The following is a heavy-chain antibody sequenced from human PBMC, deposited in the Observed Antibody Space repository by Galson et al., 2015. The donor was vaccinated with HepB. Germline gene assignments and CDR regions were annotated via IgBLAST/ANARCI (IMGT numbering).Heavy chain of an antibody. CDR3: ARRGNVVYTYYPMDV. Sequence: QSGAEVKKPGESLKISCKASGYSFSTYWIAWVRQMPGKGLEWMGVIYPDDSDIRYSPSFQGQVTISADKSISTAYLQWRSLKASDTAIYYCARRGNVVYTYYPMDVWGQGTVVTVSS. CDR1: GYSFSTYW. CDR2: IYPDDSDI. D-gene: IGHD5-12*01. J-gene: IGHJ6*02. V-gene: IGHV5-51*01.